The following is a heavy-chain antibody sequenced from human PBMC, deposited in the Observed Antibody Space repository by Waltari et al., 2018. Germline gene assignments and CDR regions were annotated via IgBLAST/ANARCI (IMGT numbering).Heavy chain of an antibody. J-gene: IGHJ4*02. D-gene: IGHD2-21*02. CDR3: ARWAYCGGDCYSEFDY. CDR1: GGSISSYY. Sequence: QVQLQESGPGLVKPSETLSLTCTVSGGSISSYYWSWIRQPPGKGLDWIGYIYYSGSTNYNPSLKSRVTISVDTSKNQFSLKLSSVTAADTAVYYCARWAYCGGDCYSEFDYWGQGTLVTVSS. CDR2: IYYSGST. V-gene: IGHV4-59*01.